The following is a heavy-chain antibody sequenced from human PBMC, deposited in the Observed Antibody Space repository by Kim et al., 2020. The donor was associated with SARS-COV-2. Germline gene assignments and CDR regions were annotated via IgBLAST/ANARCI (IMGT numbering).Heavy chain of an antibody. Sequence: TNYHTSLKRRVNISVDTSKNQFSLKLSSVTAADTAVYYCARDRGAGISDWGQGTLVTVSS. D-gene: IGHD3-16*01. CDR3: ARDRGAGISD. J-gene: IGHJ4*02. CDR2: T. V-gene: IGHV4-59*01.